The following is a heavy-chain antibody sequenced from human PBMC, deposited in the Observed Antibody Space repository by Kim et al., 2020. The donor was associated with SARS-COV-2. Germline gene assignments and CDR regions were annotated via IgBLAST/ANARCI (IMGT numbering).Heavy chain of an antibody. Sequence: VKGRFTIARDNAKNTLYLKMNSLRAEDTAWYHCARWGYDSSGYGSLFDYWGQGTLVTVSS. D-gene: IGHD3-22*01. J-gene: IGHJ4*02. CDR3: ARWGYDSSGYGSLFDY. V-gene: IGHV3-20*01.